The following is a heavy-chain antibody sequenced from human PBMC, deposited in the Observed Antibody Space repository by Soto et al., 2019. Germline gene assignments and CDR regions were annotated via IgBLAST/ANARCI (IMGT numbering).Heavy chain of an antibody. Sequence: SETLSLTCTVSGGSSNNYYCSCIRQPPGMGLEWIGCISYSGSTNYNPSLKSRVALSVDTSKNQFSLKLSSVTAADTAVYYCARGVRYFDWLFPFYLDYWGQGTPVT. CDR3: ARGVRYFDWLFPFYLDY. CDR1: GGSSNNYY. J-gene: IGHJ4*02. D-gene: IGHD3-9*01. CDR2: ISYSGST. V-gene: IGHV4-59*01.